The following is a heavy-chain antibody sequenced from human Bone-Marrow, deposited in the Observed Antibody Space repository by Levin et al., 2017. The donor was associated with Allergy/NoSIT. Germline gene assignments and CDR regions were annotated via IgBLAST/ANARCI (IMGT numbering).Heavy chain of an antibody. CDR1: GFVFSSYP. CDR2: ISSNGDNI. V-gene: IGHV3-64*01. CDR3: ARVSFSSDYRGYFDS. D-gene: IGHD3-22*01. J-gene: IGHJ4*02. Sequence: GESLKISCAASGFVFSSYPLHWVRQAPGKGLEYVSAISSNGDNIYYANSVKGRFTISRDNSKNTVFLQMGSLRAEDTAVYYCARVSFSSDYRGYFDSWGQGTLVIVSS.